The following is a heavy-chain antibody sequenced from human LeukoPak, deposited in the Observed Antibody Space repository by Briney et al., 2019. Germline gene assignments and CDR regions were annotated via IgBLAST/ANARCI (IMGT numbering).Heavy chain of an antibody. CDR1: GFTIFNYW. CDR2: INLDGSQK. J-gene: IGHJ4*02. D-gene: IGHD3-22*01. Sequence: GGSLRLSCATSGFTIFNYWMSWVRQAPGKGLEWVANINLDGSQKYYVNSLKGRFTISRDNAKNSVYLQMNSLRAEDTAVYYCARGSDSSGYYGLTDYWGQGTLVTVSS. CDR3: ARGSDSSGYYGLTDY. V-gene: IGHV3-7*04.